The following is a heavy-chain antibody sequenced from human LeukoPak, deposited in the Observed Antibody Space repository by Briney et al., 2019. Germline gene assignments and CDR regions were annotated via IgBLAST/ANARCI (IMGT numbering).Heavy chain of an antibody. CDR1: GGSISSYY. V-gene: IGHV4-59*08. D-gene: IGHD1-20*01. Sequence: SETLSLTCTVSGGSISSYYWSWIRQPPGKGLERIGYIYYSGSTNYNPSLESRVTISVDTSKNQFSLKLSSVTAADTAVYYCATGITGNFDYWGQGTLVTVSS. CDR2: IYYSGST. J-gene: IGHJ4*02. CDR3: ATGITGNFDY.